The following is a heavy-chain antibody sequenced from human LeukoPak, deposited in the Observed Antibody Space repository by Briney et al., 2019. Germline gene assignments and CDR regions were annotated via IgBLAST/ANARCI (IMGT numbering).Heavy chain of an antibody. CDR3: ARSYSDYDYFNNWFDP. J-gene: IGHJ5*02. CDR2: IYWNDDK. V-gene: IGHV2-5*01. D-gene: IGHD5-12*01. Sequence: SGPTLVKPTQTLTLTCTFSGFSLSTSGVGVGWIRQPPGKALEWLALIYWNDDKRYSPSLKSRLTISKDTSKDQVVLTMTNMDPVDTATYYCARSYSDYDYFNNWFDPWGQGTLVTVSS. CDR1: GFSLSTSGVG.